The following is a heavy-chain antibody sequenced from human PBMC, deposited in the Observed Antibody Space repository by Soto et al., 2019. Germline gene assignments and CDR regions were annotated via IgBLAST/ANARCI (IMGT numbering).Heavy chain of an antibody. D-gene: IGHD5-12*01. J-gene: IGHJ4*02. V-gene: IGHV1-8*01. Sequence: QVQLVQSGAEVKKPGASVKVSCRASGHTFTSYDINWVRQAPGQGLEWMGWMYPNSGSTGYAQKFQGRVTMTRDTSISTAFMELSSLRFEDTAVYYCYDLNYWGQGTLVTVSS. CDR1: GHTFTSYD. CDR3: YDLNY. CDR2: MYPNSGST.